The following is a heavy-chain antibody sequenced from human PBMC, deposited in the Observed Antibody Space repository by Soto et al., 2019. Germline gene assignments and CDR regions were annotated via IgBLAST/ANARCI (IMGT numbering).Heavy chain of an antibody. D-gene: IGHD1-26*01. CDR3: ASGSYYFDY. J-gene: IGHJ4*02. Sequence: PTGTLSLTCAVYGGSFSGYYWSWIRQPPGKGLEWIGEINHSGSTNYNPSLKSRVTISVDTSKNQFSLKLSSVTAADTAVYYCASGSYYFDYWGQGTLVTVSS. CDR1: GGSFSGYY. V-gene: IGHV4-34*01. CDR2: INHSGST.